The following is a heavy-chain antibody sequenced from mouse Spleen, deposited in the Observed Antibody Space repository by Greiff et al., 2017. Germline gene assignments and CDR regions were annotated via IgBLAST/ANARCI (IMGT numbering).Heavy chain of an antibody. D-gene: IGHD4-1*01. Sequence: VQLQQSGPGLVAPSQSLSITCTVSGFSLTSYGVHWVRQPPGKGLEWLVVIWSDGSTTYNSALKSRLSISKDNSKSQVFLKMNSLQTDDTAMYYCARNWELGYAMDYWGQGTSVTVSS. V-gene: IGHV2-6*02. CDR1: GFSLTSYG. J-gene: IGHJ4*01. CDR3: ARNWELGYAMDY. CDR2: IWSDGST.